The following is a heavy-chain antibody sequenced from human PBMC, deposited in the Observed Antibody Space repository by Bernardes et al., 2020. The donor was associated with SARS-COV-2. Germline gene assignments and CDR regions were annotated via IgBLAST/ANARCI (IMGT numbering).Heavy chain of an antibody. CDR2: ISYDGSNK. D-gene: IGHD3-3*01. CDR1: GFTFSSYA. J-gene: IGHJ6*03. CDR3: ARDSYDFWSGYFNFYYYYMDV. Sequence: GGSLRLSCAASGFTFSSYAMHWVRQAPGKGLEWVAVISYDGSNKYYADSVKGRFTISRDNSKNTLYLQMNSLRAEDTAVYYCARDSYDFWSGYFNFYYYYMDVWGKGTTVTVSS. V-gene: IGHV3-30*04.